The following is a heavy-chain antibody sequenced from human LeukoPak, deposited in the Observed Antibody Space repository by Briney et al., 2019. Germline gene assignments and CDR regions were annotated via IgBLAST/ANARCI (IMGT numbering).Heavy chain of an antibody. J-gene: IGHJ6*03. CDR1: GGSISSRNYY. V-gene: IGHV4-39*07. D-gene: IGHD3-10*01. Sequence: PSETLSLTCTVSGGSISSRNYYWAWIRQPPGKGLEWIGCIYYSGTTYYNPSLRSRVTISVDTSKNQFSLKLSSVTAADTAVYYCARRVGRWFGERAYYYNYMDVWGKGTTVTISS. CDR2: IYYSGTT. CDR3: ARRVGRWFGERAYYYNYMDV.